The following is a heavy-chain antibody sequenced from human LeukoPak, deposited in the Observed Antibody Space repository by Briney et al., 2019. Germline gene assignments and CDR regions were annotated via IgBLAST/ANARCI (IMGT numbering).Heavy chain of an antibody. J-gene: IGHJ4*02. CDR2: ISWNSGSI. V-gene: IGHV3-9*01. CDR1: GFTLDDYA. D-gene: IGHD5-12*01. CDR3: AKDIGGYGRFLFDY. Sequence: GGSLRLSCAASGFTLDDYAMHWVRQAPGKGLEWVSGISWNSGSIGYADSVKGRFTISRDNAKNSLYLQMNSLRAEDTALYYCAKDIGGYGRFLFDYWGQGTLVTVSS.